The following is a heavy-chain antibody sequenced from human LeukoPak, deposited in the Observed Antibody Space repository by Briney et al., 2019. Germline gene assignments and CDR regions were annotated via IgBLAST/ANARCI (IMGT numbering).Heavy chain of an antibody. CDR2: ISGSGGST. Sequence: GGSLRLSCAASGFTFSSYAMSWVRQAPGKGQEWVSAISGSGGSTYYADSVKGRFTISRDNSKNTLYLQMNSLRAEDTAVYYCAKSTEGGSGYYLEYFQHWGQGTLVTVSS. J-gene: IGHJ1*01. CDR1: GFTFSSYA. D-gene: IGHD3-22*01. CDR3: AKSTEGGSGYYLEYFQH. V-gene: IGHV3-23*01.